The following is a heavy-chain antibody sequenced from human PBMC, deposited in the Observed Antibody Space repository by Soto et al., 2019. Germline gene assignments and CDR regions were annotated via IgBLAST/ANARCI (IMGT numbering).Heavy chain of an antibody. CDR1: GGSVISGIYY. CDR2: IYYSGST. CDR3: ARVGYTESRHYLYKSFDP. V-gene: IGHV4-61*01. D-gene: IGHD6-13*01. J-gene: IGHJ5*02. Sequence: SETLSLTCTVSGGSVISGIYYWSWIRQPPGKGLELIGYIYYSGSTNYNPSLKSRVTISVDTSKNQFSLKLSSVTTAETAVYYCARVGYTESRHYLYKSFDPWGQGTLVTVSS.